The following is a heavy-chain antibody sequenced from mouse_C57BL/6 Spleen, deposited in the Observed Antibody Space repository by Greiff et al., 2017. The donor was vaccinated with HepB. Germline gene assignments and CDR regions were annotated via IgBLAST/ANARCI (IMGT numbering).Heavy chain of an antibody. V-gene: IGHV1-26*01. D-gene: IGHD1-3*01. CDR3: ANKGGFAY. CDR1: GYTFTDYY. J-gene: IGHJ3*01. Sequence: VQLKQSGPELVKPGASVKISCKASGYTFTDYYMNWVKQSHGKSLEWIGDINPNNGGTSYNQKFKGKATLTVDKSSSTAYMELCSLTSEDSAVYYCANKGGFAYWGQGTLVTVSA. CDR2: INPNNGGT.